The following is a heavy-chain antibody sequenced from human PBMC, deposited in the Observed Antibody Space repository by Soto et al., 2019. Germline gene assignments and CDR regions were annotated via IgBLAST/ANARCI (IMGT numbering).Heavy chain of an antibody. J-gene: IGHJ5*02. V-gene: IGHV4-39*01. Sequence: SETLSLTCTVAGGSISTSSYYWGWIRQPPGKGLEWIGSIYYSGSTYYNPSLKSRVTISVDTSKNQFSLKLSSVTAADTAVYYCASFFRRGRVKTGAHWFGPWEQGTLVTVSS. CDR1: GGSISTSSYY. D-gene: IGHD2-8*02. CDR2: IYYSGST. CDR3: ASFFRRGRVKTGAHWFGP.